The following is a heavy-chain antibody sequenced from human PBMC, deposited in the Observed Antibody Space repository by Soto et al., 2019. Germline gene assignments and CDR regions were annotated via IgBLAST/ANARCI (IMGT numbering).Heavy chain of an antibody. Sequence: EVQLLESGGGLVQPGGSLRLSCAASGITISNYLMSWVSQDPGKGLDWVSGISGSGDRTYYADSAKGRFTIPKDISKNSLSLQLDNLGVEDTAVYFCVKDDGGYPSTAPHWGQGTLVTVSS. CDR1: GITISNYL. V-gene: IGHV3-23*01. J-gene: IGHJ1*01. CDR2: ISGSGDRT. CDR3: VKDDGGYPSTAPH. D-gene: IGHD3-22*01.